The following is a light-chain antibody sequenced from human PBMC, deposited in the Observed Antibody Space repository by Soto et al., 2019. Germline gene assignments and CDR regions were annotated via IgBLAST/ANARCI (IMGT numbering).Light chain of an antibody. Sequence: DIVMTQSPLSLPVTPGEPASISCRSSQSLLHSNGYNYLAWYPPTPGQAPRXXISDASNRATGIPDRFSGSGAGTDFTRTISRLEPEDFEVDDCQQYGGSPQTFGQGTQVDIK. V-gene: IGKV3-20*01. CDR1: QSLLHSNGYNY. J-gene: IGKJ1*01. CDR2: DAS. CDR3: QQYGGSPQT.